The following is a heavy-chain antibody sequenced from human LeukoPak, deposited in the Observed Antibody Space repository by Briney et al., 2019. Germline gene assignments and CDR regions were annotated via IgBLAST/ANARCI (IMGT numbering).Heavy chain of an antibody. V-gene: IGHV4-34*01. J-gene: IGHJ4*02. D-gene: IGHD5-18*01. CDR2: INHSGST. Sequence: PSETLSLTCAVYGGSFSGYYWSWIRQPPGKGLEWIGEINHSGSTNYNPSLKSRVTISVDTSKNQFSLKLSSVTAADTAVYYCAGGGTAMVRYWGQGTLVTVSS. CDR3: AGGGTAMVRY. CDR1: GGSFSGYY.